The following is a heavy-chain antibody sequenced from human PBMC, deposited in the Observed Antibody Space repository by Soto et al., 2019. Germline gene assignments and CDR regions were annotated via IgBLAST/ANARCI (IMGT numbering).Heavy chain of an antibody. CDR1: GFTFSSYS. Sequence: GGSLRLSCTASGFTFSSYSMNWVRQAPGKGLEWVSSISSSSSYIYYADSVKGRFTISRDNAKNSLYLQMNSLRAEDTAVYYCARYRIAVAGYYYGMDVWGQGTTVTVSS. CDR3: ARYRIAVAGYYYGMDV. D-gene: IGHD6-19*01. CDR2: ISSSSSYI. J-gene: IGHJ6*02. V-gene: IGHV3-21*01.